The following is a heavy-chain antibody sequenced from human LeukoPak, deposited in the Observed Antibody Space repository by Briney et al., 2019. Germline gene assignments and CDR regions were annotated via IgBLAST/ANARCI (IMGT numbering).Heavy chain of an antibody. CDR1: GFTFSTYA. J-gene: IGHJ4*02. V-gene: IGHV3-43*01. CDR2: ISWDGGST. CDR3: AKDIRVAAAGLDY. Sequence: PGGSLRLSCAGSGFTFSTYAMSWVRQAPGKGLEWVSLISWDGGSTYYADSVKGRFTISRDNSKNSLYLQMNSLRTEDTAFYYCAKDIRVAAAGLDYWGQGTLVTVSS. D-gene: IGHD6-13*01.